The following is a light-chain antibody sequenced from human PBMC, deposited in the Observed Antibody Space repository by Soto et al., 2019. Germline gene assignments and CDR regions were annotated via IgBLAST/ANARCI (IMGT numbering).Light chain of an antibody. J-gene: IGLJ1*01. V-gene: IGLV1-47*01. Sequence: QLVLTQPPSASGTPGQSVTISCSGSSSNIGSNYVYWYQQLPGTAPKLLIYRNNQRPSGVPDRFSGSKSGTSASLAISGLRSEDEADYYCAVWDDSLSGRVFGTGTKLTVL. CDR2: RNN. CDR1: SSNIGSNY. CDR3: AVWDDSLSGRV.